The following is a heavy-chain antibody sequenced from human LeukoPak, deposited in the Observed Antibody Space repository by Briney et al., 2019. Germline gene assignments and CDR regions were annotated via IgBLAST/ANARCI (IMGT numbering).Heavy chain of an antibody. Sequence: SETLSLTCAVYGGSFSGYYWNWIRQPPGKGLEWIGEINHSGSTNYNPSLKSRVTISVDTSKNQFSLKLSSVTAADTAVYYCARGVDTAMVSASRYYFDYWGQGTLVTVSS. V-gene: IGHV4-34*01. D-gene: IGHD5-18*01. CDR3: ARGVDTAMVSASRYYFDY. CDR1: GGSFSGYY. J-gene: IGHJ4*02. CDR2: INHSGST.